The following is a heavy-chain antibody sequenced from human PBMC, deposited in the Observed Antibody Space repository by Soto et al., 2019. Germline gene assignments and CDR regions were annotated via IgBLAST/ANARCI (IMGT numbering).Heavy chain of an antibody. Sequence: QVQLKQWGSGLLKPSETLSLTCAVYGGPLSGYYWSWIRQPPGKGPEWIGEITDGGSTTYSPSLMSRVTISVDMSKNQFSLKVNSLTVADTAVYYCAGGSGGPRLQFWGQGTLVTVST. CDR3: AGGSGGPRLQF. J-gene: IGHJ4*02. D-gene: IGHD2-15*01. V-gene: IGHV4-34*02. CDR2: ITDGGST. CDR1: GGPLSGYY.